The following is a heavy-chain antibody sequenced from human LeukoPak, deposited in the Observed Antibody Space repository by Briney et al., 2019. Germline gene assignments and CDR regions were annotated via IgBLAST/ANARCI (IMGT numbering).Heavy chain of an antibody. V-gene: IGHV1-24*01. J-gene: IGHJ4*02. CDR1: GYTLTELS. D-gene: IGHD6-6*01. CDR3: ATEYSSSSVKPSWWY. CDR2: FDPEDGET. Sequence: ASVKVSCKVSGYTLTELSMHWVRQAPGKGLEWMGGFDPEDGETIYAQKFQDRVTMTEDTSTDTAYMELSSLRSEDTAVYYCATEYSSSSVKPSWWYWGQGTLVTVSS.